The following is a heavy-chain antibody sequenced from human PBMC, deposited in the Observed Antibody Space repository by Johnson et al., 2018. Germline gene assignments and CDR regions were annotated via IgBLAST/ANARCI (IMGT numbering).Heavy chain of an antibody. CDR2: IWYDGSNK. V-gene: IGHV3-33*06. CDR3: AKDIESANEYYYYYYGMDL. Sequence: QVQLVQSGGGVVQPGRSLRLSCAASGFTFSSYGMHWVRQAPGKGLEWVAVIWYDGSNKYYADSVKGRFTISRDNSKNTLYLQMNSLRAEDTALYYCAKDIESANEYYYYYYGMDLWGQGTTVTVSS. J-gene: IGHJ6*02. CDR1: GFTFSSYG. D-gene: IGHD2-8*01.